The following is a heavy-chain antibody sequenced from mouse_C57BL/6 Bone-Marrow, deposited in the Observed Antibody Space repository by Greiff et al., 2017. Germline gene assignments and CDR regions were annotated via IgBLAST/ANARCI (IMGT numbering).Heavy chain of an antibody. J-gene: IGHJ4*01. V-gene: IGHV1-26*01. D-gene: IGHD2-5*01. CDR1: GYTFTDYY. Sequence: VQLKQSGPELVKPGASVQISCKASGYTFTDYYMNWVKQSHGKSLEWIGDINPNNGGTSYNQKFKGKATLTVDKSSSTAYMELRSLTSEDSAVYYCARFRSNYGAMDYWAQGTSVTVAS. CDR2: INPNNGGT. CDR3: ARFRSNYGAMDY.